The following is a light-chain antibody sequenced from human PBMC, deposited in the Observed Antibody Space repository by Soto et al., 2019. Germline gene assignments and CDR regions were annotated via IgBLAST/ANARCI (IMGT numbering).Light chain of an antibody. J-gene: IGLJ1*01. CDR1: SSDVGGYNY. CDR2: DVS. V-gene: IGLV2-8*01. CDR3: SSYAGGNNPYV. Sequence: QSALTQPPSASGSPGQSVTISCTGTSSDVGGYNYVSWYQQHPGKAPRLMIYDVSKRPSGVPDRFSGSKSGNTASLTVSGLQAEDEADYYCSSYAGGNNPYVFGTGTKVTVL.